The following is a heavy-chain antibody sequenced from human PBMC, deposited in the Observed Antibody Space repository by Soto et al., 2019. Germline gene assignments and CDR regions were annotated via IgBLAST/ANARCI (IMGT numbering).Heavy chain of an antibody. V-gene: IGHV3-30*14. CDR3: ELRSAFDI. CDR2: ISYDGSNK. CDR1: GFTFSSYA. Sequence: PGGSLRLSCAASGFTFSSYAMHWVRQAPGKGLEWVAVISYDGSNKYYADSVKGRFTISRDNSKNTLYLQMNSLRAEDTAVYYCELRSAFDIWGQGTMVTVSS. J-gene: IGHJ3*02. D-gene: IGHD4-17*01.